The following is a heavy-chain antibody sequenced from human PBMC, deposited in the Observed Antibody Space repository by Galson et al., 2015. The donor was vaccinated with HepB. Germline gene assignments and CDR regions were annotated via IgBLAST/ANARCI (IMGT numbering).Heavy chain of an antibody. CDR1: GYTFTGYY. V-gene: IGHV1-2*02. Sequence: SVKVSCKASGYTFTGYYMHWVRQAPGQGLEWMGWINPNSGGTNYAQKFQGRVTMTRDTSISTAYMELSRLRSDDTAVYYCARWEGGSYFTDYWGQGTLVTVSS. D-gene: IGHD1-26*01. CDR3: ARWEGGSYFTDY. CDR2: INPNSGGT. J-gene: IGHJ4*02.